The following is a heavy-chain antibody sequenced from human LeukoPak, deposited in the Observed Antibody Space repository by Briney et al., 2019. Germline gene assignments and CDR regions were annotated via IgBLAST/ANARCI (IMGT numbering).Heavy chain of an antibody. CDR3: SRGSYHTGDAFDI. CDR1: GGSLRSYY. J-gene: IGHJ3*02. Sequence: SETLSLTCAVSGGSLRSYYWSWIRQPPGKGLEWIGYIYDSGSTNYSPSLKSRVTISVDMSKNQFSLKLSSVTAADTAVYYFSRGSYHTGDAFDIWSQGTMVTVSS. V-gene: IGHV4-59*01. D-gene: IGHD1-26*01. CDR2: IYDSGST.